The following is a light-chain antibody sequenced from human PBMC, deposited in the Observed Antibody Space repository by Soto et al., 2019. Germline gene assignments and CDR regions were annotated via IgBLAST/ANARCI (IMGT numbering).Light chain of an antibody. V-gene: IGKV3-15*01. Sequence: EIVMTQSPATLSVSPGERATLSCRASQSVSSNVAWYQQKPGQAPRLLIYGASTRATGIPARFSGSGSGTEFTLTMSSLQSEDFAVYYCQQYNNWPPVTFGQGTKVEIK. CDR3: QQYNNWPPVT. CDR2: GAS. CDR1: QSVSSN. J-gene: IGKJ1*01.